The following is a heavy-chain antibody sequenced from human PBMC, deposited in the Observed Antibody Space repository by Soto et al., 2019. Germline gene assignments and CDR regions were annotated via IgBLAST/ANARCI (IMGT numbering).Heavy chain of an antibody. V-gene: IGHV4-59*01. CDR2: ISYTGST. CDR3: ARVAADAYWSGYDDY. Sequence: QEQLQESGPRLVKPSETLSLTCSVSGGSISNYHWSWIRQPPGKGLEWIGYISYTGSTNYSPSLKSRVTMLLATSKKQFSLKLSSVTAADTAVYYCARVAADAYWSGYDDYWGQGTLVTVPS. D-gene: IGHD3-3*01. CDR1: GGSISNYH. J-gene: IGHJ4*02.